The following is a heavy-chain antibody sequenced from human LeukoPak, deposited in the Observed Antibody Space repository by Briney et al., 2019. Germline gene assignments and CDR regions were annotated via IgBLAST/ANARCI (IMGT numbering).Heavy chain of an antibody. CDR2: IYYSGST. Sequence: PSETLSLTCTVSGGSISSSSYYWSWIRQPPGKGLEWIGYIYYSGSTNFNPSLKSRVTLSVDTSKNEFSLKLSSVTAADTAVYYCARGPPPDLDYWGRGTLVTVSS. V-gene: IGHV4-61*05. CDR3: ARGPPPDLDY. CDR1: GGSISSSSYY. J-gene: IGHJ4*02.